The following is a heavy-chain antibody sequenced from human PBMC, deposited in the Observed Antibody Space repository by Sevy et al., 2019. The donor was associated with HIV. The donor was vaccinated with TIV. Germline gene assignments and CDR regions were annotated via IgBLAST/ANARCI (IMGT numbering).Heavy chain of an antibody. J-gene: IGHJ4*02. CDR3: ARDCGVGATALDY. CDR2: IWYDGSNK. CDR1: GFTFSSYG. Sequence: GGSLRLSCAASGFTFSSYGMHWVRQAPGKGLEWVAVIWYDGSNKYYADSVKGRFTISRGNSKNTLYLQMNSLRAEDTAVYYCARDCGVGATALDYWGQGTLVTVSS. V-gene: IGHV3-33*01. D-gene: IGHD1-26*01.